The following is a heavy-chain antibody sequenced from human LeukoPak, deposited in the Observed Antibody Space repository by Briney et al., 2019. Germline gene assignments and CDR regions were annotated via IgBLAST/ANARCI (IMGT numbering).Heavy chain of an antibody. V-gene: IGHV3-30*02. CDR1: GFTFSSYG. D-gene: IGHD3-3*01. CDR2: IRYDGSNK. Sequence: GGSLRLSCAASGFTFSSYGMHWVRQAPGKGLEWVAFIRYDGSNKYYADSVKGRFTISRDNSKNTLYLQMNSLRAEDTAVYYCAKGGPVLRFLEWLPTDYWGQGTLVTVSS. CDR3: AKGGPVLRFLEWLPTDY. J-gene: IGHJ4*02.